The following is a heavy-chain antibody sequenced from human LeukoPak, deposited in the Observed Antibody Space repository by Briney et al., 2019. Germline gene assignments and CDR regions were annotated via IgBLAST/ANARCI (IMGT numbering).Heavy chain of an antibody. Sequence: PGGSLRLSCAASGFTFSSYGMHWVRQAPGKGLEWVAVISYDGSNKYYADSVKGRFTISRDNSKNTLYLQMNSLRAEDTAVYYCAKDLGGDTEYYYYYYGMDVWGQGTTVTVSS. CDR1: GFTFSSYG. CDR2: ISYDGSNK. V-gene: IGHV3-30*18. D-gene: IGHD5-18*01. CDR3: AKDLGGDTEYYYYYYGMDV. J-gene: IGHJ6*02.